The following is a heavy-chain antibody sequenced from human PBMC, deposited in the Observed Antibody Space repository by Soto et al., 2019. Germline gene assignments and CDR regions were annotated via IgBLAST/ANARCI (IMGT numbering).Heavy chain of an antibody. CDR3: AGNTGYSYGANWFDP. CDR1: GYSFTSYW. CDR2: IYPGDSDT. J-gene: IGHJ5*02. V-gene: IGHV5-51*01. D-gene: IGHD5-18*01. Sequence: GESLKISCKGSGYSFTSYWIGWVRQMPGKGLEWMGIIYPGDSDTRYSPSFQDQVTISADKSINTAYLQWSSLKASDTAMYYCAGNTGYSYGANWFDPWGQGTLVTVSS.